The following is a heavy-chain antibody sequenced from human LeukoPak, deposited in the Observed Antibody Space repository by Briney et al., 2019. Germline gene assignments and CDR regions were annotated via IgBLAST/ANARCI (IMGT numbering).Heavy chain of an antibody. Sequence: GGSLRLSCAASGFNFDEYGMNWVRQAPGKGLEWVSGIIWNGGNTGYSDSVKGRFTISRDNAKNSLYLQMNSLRVEDTALYYCARDGCSNTSCYIWDWFDPWGQGTLVIVSS. D-gene: IGHD2-2*02. CDR1: GFNFDEYG. J-gene: IGHJ5*02. CDR2: IIWNGGNT. V-gene: IGHV3-20*04. CDR3: ARDGCSNTSCYIWDWFDP.